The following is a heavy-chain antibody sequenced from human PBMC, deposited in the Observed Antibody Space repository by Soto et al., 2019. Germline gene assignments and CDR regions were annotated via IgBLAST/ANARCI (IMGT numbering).Heavy chain of an antibody. CDR3: ARGPLDYDFWSGTGGAFDI. CDR1: GFTPSSYW. CDR2: INSDGSST. J-gene: IGHJ3*02. D-gene: IGHD3-3*01. V-gene: IGHV3-74*01. Sequence: GGSLRLSCAASGFTPSSYWMHWVRQAPGKGLVWVSRINSDGSSTSYADSVKGRFTISRDNAKNTLYLQMNSLRAEDTAVYYCARGPLDYDFWSGTGGAFDIWGQGTMVTVSS.